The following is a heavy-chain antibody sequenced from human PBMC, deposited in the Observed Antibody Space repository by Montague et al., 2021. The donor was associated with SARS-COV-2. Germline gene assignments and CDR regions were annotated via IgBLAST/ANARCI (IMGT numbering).Heavy chain of an antibody. V-gene: IGHV4-34*01. D-gene: IGHD3-10*01. CDR3: ARLRDGVVPSPILGVGPYYSYYYMDV. J-gene: IGHJ6*03. Sequence: SETRFLTCAVHGTSFSGYYWNWIRQPPGKGLEWIGEINHGGSTKYSPSLKSRLTISADTSKNQFSLKLTSVAAADTAVYYCARLRDGVVPSPILGVGPYYSYYYMDVWGRGTTVTVSS. CDR2: INHGGST. CDR1: GTSFSGYY.